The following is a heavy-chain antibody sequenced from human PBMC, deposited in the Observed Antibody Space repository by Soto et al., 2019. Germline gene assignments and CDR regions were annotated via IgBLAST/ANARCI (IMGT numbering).Heavy chain of an antibody. CDR3: AKDLTPGDDAFDV. CDR2: ISWHSRTV. CDR1: GFTFNNYA. J-gene: IGHJ3*01. V-gene: IGHV3-9*01. D-gene: IGHD3-9*01. Sequence: EVQLVESGGGLVQPGGSLRLSCAASGFTFNNYAMHWVRLAPGKGLEWVSGISWHSRTVGYADSLKGRFTISRDNAKNSLYLQMNNLRAEDTALYYCAKDLTPGDDAFDVWGQGTLVTVSS.